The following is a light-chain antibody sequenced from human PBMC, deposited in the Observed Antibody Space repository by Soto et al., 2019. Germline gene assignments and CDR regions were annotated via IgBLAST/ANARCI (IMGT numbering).Light chain of an antibody. CDR1: SSNIGSNT. J-gene: IGLJ1*01. CDR3: EAWDDILNVLA. V-gene: IGLV1-44*01. CDR2: NNN. Sequence: QSVLTQPPSASGTPGQRVTISCSGSSSNIGSNTVNWYQQLPGTAPKLLIYNNNQRPSGVPDRFSDSKSGTSDSQAISGLQCADEADYYCEAWDDILNVLAFGTGTKFTV.